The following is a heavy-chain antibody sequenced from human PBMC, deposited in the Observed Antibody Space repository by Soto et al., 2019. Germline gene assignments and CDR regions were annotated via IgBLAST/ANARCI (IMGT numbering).Heavy chain of an antibody. CDR2: ISGSGGST. V-gene: IGHV3-23*01. Sequence: GGSLRLSCAASGFTFSSYAMSWVRQAPGKGLEWVSAISGSGGSTYYADSVKGRFTISRDNSKNTLYLQMNSLRAEDTAVYYCAIHAAPKLQQLAHNTAAFDIWGQGTMVTVSS. D-gene: IGHD6-13*01. CDR1: GFTFSSYA. CDR3: AIHAAPKLQQLAHNTAAFDI. J-gene: IGHJ3*02.